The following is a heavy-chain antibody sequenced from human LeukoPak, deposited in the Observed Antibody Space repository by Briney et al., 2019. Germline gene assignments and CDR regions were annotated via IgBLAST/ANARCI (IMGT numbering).Heavy chain of an antibody. J-gene: IGHJ4*02. V-gene: IGHV3-48*03. CDR1: GFTFSSYE. D-gene: IGHD5-12*01. CDR3: ARDSLSYSGYGS. Sequence: GGSLRLSCAASGFTFSSYEMNWVRQAPGKGLEWVSYISSSGSTIYYADSVRGRFTISRDNAKNSLYLQMNSLRAEGTAVYYCARDSLSYSGYGSWGQGTLVTVSS. CDR2: ISSSGSTI.